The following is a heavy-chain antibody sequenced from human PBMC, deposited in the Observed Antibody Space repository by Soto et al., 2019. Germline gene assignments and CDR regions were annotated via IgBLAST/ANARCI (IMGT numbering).Heavy chain of an antibody. Sequence: QVQLVESGGGVAQPGRSLRLSCAASGFTFSRSSMHWVRQAPGKGLEWVAVISYDGNSIYYADTVKGRFNISRDNSKNTLYLQLNSRRPEDTAVFFWARRGPAEKSGDNYYYFAMDVWGQGTRVTVSS. CDR1: GFTFSRSS. D-gene: IGHD2-21*01. V-gene: IGHV3-30-3*01. J-gene: IGHJ6*02. CDR2: ISYDGNSI. CDR3: ARRGPAEKSGDNYYYFAMDV.